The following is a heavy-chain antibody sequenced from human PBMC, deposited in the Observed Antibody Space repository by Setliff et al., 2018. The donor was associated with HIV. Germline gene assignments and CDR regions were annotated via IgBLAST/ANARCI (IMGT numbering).Heavy chain of an antibody. CDR3: ARDGVSIVVVPAAIHYYYGLDV. J-gene: IGHJ6*02. CDR2: IYYSGST. D-gene: IGHD2-2*02. CDR1: GASISSRSYY. Sequence: KTSETLSLTCTVSGASISSRSYYWAWIRQPPGKGLAWIGTIYYSGSTYYNPSLKSQVTISVDTPKNQFSLKLSSVTAADTAVYYCARDGVSIVVVPAAIHYYYGLDVWGQGTMVTVSS. V-gene: IGHV4-39*07.